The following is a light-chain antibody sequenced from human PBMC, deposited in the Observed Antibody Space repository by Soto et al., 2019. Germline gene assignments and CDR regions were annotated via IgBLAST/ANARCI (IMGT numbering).Light chain of an antibody. CDR3: QQSYSTPLT. J-gene: IGKJ4*01. CDR2: GAS. V-gene: IGKV1-39*01. CDR1: QSIGSF. Sequence: DIQMTQSPSALSASVGDRVTITCRASQSIGSFLHWYQQKPGKAPKLLIYGASSLQSGVPPRFRGSGSGTDFTLTISSLQPEDCATYYCQQSYSTPLTFGGGTKVDIK.